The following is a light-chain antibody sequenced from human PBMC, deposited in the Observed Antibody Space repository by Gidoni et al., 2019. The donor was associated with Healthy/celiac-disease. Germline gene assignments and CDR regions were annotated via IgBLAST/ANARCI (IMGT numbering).Light chain of an antibody. CDR3: QQSYSTPLYT. J-gene: IGKJ2*01. CDR2: AAS. CDR1: QSISSY. Sequence: DIQMTQSPSSLSTSVGDRVTITCRASQSISSYLNWYQQKPGQAPKILSYAASSLQSGVPSRFSGSGSGTDFTLTISSLQPEDFATYYCQQSYSTPLYTFXQXTKLEIK. V-gene: IGKV1-39*01.